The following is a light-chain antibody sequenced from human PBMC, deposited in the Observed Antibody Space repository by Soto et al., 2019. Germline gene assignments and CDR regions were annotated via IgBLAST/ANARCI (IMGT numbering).Light chain of an antibody. CDR2: KAS. J-gene: IGKJ1*01. Sequence: DIQMTQSPSTLSASVGDRVTITCRASQSISSWLAWYQQKPGKAPKLLIYKASSLESGVPSRFSGSGSGTEFPHTISSLQPDDFATYYCQQYNSYSPWTFGQGTKVEIK. V-gene: IGKV1-5*03. CDR3: QQYNSYSPWT. CDR1: QSISSW.